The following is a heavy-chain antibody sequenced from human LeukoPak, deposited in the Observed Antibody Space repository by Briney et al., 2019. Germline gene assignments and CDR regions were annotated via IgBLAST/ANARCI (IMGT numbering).Heavy chain of an antibody. V-gene: IGHV3-33*06. D-gene: IGHD4-17*01. CDR3: AKPTANYGDYYTG. J-gene: IGHJ4*02. CDR1: GFTFSSYG. CDR2: IWYDGSNK. Sequence: GRSLRLSCAASGFTFSSYGMHWVRQAPGKGLEWVALIWYDGSNKYYADSVKGRLTISRDNSKNTLYLQMNSLRAEDTAVYYCAKPTANYGDYYTGWGQGTLVTVSS.